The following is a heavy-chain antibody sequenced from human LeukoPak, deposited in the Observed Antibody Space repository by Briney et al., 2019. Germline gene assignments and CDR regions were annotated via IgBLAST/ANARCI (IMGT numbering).Heavy chain of an antibody. D-gene: IGHD6-19*01. CDR2: ISDSGDIT. CDR1: IFAFSSQA. J-gene: IGHJ4*02. CDR3: AKDARRSDGWYFFDH. V-gene: IGHV3-23*01. Sequence: GGSLRLSCAASIFAFSSQAMGCVRQAPGKGLEWVSDISDSGDITYYADPEKGLFTISRDNSKNTLYLQMSSLRAGDTAVYYCAKDARRSDGWYFFDHWGQGTLVTVSS.